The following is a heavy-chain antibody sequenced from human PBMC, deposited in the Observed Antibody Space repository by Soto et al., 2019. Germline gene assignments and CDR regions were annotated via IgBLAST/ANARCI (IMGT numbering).Heavy chain of an antibody. J-gene: IGHJ4*02. CDR3: ARGLLQLERGGYFDY. D-gene: IGHD1-1*01. CDR1: GGSISSYY. CDR2: IYYSGST. Sequence: SETLSLTCTVSGGSISSYYWSWIRQPPGKGLEWIGYIYYSGSTNYNPSLKSRVTISVDTSKNQFSLKLSSVTAADTAVCYCARGLLQLERGGYFDYWGQGTLVTVSS. V-gene: IGHV4-59*01.